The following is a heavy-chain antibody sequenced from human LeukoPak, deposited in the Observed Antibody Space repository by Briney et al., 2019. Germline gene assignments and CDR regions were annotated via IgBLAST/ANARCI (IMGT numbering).Heavy chain of an antibody. CDR2: ISAYNRNT. CDR1: GYTYTSYG. CDR3: ARIYCSSTSCYIGAYYYYGMDV. J-gene: IGHJ6*02. Sequence: ASVKVSCKASGYTYTSYGISWVRQAPGQGLEWMGWISAYNRNTNYAQKLQGRVTMTTDTSTSTAYMELRSLRSDDTAVYYCARIYCSSTSCYIGAYYYYGMDVWGQGTTVTVSS. D-gene: IGHD2-2*02. V-gene: IGHV1-18*01.